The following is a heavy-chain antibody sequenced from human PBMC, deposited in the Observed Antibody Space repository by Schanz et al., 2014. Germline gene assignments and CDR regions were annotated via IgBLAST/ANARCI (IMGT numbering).Heavy chain of an antibody. CDR2: ISAYTNNT. J-gene: IGHJ4*02. Sequence: QVQLVQSGAEVKKPGASVKVSCEASRYTFNTYGLNWVRQAPGQGLEWMGWISAYTNNTNYAQKVQGRVTMPTDTSTGTAYMELRSLRSDDTAVYYCARDGVDAAAGGNYWGQGTLVTASS. D-gene: IGHD6-13*01. CDR3: ARDGVDAAAGGNY. V-gene: IGHV1-18*01. CDR1: RYTFNTYG.